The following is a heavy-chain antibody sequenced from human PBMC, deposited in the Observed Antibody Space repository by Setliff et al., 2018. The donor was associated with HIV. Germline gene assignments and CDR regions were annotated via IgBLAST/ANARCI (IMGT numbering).Heavy chain of an antibody. J-gene: IGHJ6*03. CDR3: ARGRGYSYGYKYYYYMDV. CDR1: GGSFSGYY. D-gene: IGHD5-18*01. Sequence: SETLSLTCAVYGGSFSGYYWSWIRQPPGKGLEWIGEINHSGSTNYNPSLKSRVTISVDPSKNQFSLKLSSVTAADTAVYYCARGRGYSYGYKYYYYMDVWGKGTTVTVSS. CDR2: INHSGST. V-gene: IGHV4-34*01.